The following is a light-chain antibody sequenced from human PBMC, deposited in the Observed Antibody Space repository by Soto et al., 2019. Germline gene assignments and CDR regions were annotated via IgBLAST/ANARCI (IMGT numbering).Light chain of an antibody. V-gene: IGKV1-39*01. J-gene: IGKJ5*01. CDR2: AAS. Sequence: DIQMTQSPSSLSASVGDRVSITCRASQSISTYLNWFHQKPGEAPNLLIYAASTLQSGVPSRFSGSGSGTDFTLTINNLQPEDFATYYCQQSYDHPVTFGQGTRLDIK. CDR1: QSISTY. CDR3: QQSYDHPVT.